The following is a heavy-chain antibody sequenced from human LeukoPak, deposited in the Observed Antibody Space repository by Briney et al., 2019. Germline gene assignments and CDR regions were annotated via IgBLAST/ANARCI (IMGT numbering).Heavy chain of an antibody. Sequence: GGSLRLSCAASGFTVSSNYMSWVRQAPGKGLEWVSVIYSGGSTYYADSVKGRFTISRDNSKNTLYLQMNSLRAEDTAVYYCARGVVTVPLYYFDFWGQGTLVTVSS. J-gene: IGHJ4*02. CDR3: ARGVVTVPLYYFDF. V-gene: IGHV3-53*01. CDR2: IYSGGST. D-gene: IGHD2-21*02. CDR1: GFTVSSNY.